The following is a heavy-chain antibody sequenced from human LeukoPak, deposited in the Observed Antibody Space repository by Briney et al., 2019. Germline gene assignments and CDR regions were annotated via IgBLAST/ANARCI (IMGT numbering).Heavy chain of an antibody. J-gene: IGHJ4*02. V-gene: IGHV4-39*07. CDR3: ARDPSSYSSSSFDY. CDR1: GGSISSSSYY. Sequence: SETLSLTCTVSGGSISSSSYYWGWLRPPPGQGLEWIGSIYYSGNTYYNPSLKSRVTISVDTSKNQFSLNVSSVTAADTAVYYCARDPSSYSSSSFDYWGQGTLVTVSS. CDR2: IYYSGNT. D-gene: IGHD6-6*01.